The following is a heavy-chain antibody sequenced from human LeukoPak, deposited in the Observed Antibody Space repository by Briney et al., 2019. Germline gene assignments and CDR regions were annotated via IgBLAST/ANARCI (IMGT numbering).Heavy chain of an antibody. V-gene: IGHV5-51*01. CDR2: IYPGDSDT. CDR3: ARQNREYSSSHWFDP. D-gene: IGHD6-6*01. Sequence: GESLKISCQGSGYSFTSYWIGWVRQLPGKGLEWMGIIYPGDSDTRYSPSFQGQVTISADKSISTAYLQWSSLKASDTAMYYCARQNREYSSSHWFDPWGQGTLVTVSS. CDR1: GYSFTSYW. J-gene: IGHJ5*02.